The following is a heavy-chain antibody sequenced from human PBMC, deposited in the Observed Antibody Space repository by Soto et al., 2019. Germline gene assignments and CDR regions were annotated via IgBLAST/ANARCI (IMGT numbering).Heavy chain of an antibody. CDR1: GFTLSGYA. V-gene: IGHV3-64*01. CDR2: ISSNGVGT. Sequence: EVQLAESGGGLAQPGGSLRLSCAASGFTLSGYAMDWVRQAPGKGLEYVSGISSNGVGTYYANSVQGRFTISRDNSKNTVYLQMGRLRPEDMAVYYCARRAHPDFYYMDVWGKGTTVTVSS. J-gene: IGHJ6*03. CDR3: ARRAHPDFYYMDV.